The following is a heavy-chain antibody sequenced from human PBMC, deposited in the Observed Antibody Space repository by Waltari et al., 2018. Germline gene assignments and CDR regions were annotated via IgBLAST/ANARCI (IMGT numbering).Heavy chain of an antibody. CDR2: IIPIFGTA. CDR1: GGTFSSYA. Sequence: QVQLVQSGAEVKKPGSSVKVSCKASGGTFSSYAISWVRQAPGPGLEWMGGIIPIFGTANYAQKFQGRVTITADESTSTAYMELSSLRSEDTAVYYCARTFQYYYDSSGYPYYFDYWGQGTLVTVSS. J-gene: IGHJ4*02. CDR3: ARTFQYYYDSSGYPYYFDY. D-gene: IGHD3-22*01. V-gene: IGHV1-69*01.